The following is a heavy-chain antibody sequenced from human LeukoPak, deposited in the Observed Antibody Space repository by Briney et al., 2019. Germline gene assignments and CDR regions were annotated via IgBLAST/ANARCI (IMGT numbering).Heavy chain of an antibody. J-gene: IGHJ5*02. CDR3: ARADRSYDILTGYSFVWFDP. CDR1: GGSISSGGYS. V-gene: IGHV4-30-2*01. Sequence: PSQTLSLTCAVSGGSISSGGYSWSWIRQPPGKGLEWIGYIYHSGSTYYNPSLKSRVTISVDRSKNQFSLKLSSVTAADTAVYYCARADRSYDILTGYSFVWFDPWGQGTLVTVSS. CDR2: IYHSGST. D-gene: IGHD3-9*01.